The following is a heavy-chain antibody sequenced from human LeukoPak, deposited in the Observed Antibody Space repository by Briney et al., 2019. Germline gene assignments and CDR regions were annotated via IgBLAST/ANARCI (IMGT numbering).Heavy chain of an antibody. Sequence: PGGSLRLSCAASGFTFDDYAMHWVRHAPGKGLEWVSLISGDGGSTYYADSVKGRFTISRDNSKNSLYLQMNSLRTEDTALYYCAKDTGLPLIPGSMDVWGQGTTVTVSS. D-gene: IGHD3-10*01. V-gene: IGHV3-43*02. J-gene: IGHJ6*02. CDR3: AKDTGLPLIPGSMDV. CDR1: GFTFDDYA. CDR2: ISGDGGST.